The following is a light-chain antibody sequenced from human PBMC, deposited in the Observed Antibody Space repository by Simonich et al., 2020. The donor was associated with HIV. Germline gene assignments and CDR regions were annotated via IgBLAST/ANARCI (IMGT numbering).Light chain of an antibody. CDR3: SSLTGGSTLV. CDR2: DVT. CDR1: SSDVGAYNY. Sequence: QPALTQPASVSGSPGQSITISCTGTSSDVGAYNYVSWYPQHPGKAPKLMIYDVTNRPSGVSNRFSGSKSGNTASLTISGLQAEDESDYYCSSLTGGSTLVFGTGTTVAVL. V-gene: IGLV2-14*03. J-gene: IGLJ1*01.